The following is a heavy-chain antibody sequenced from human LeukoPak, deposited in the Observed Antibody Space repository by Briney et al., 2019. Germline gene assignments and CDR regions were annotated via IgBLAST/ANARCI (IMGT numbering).Heavy chain of an antibody. CDR3: ARVIPGSGSYYTVASPWTYYYYMDV. J-gene: IGHJ6*03. Sequence: NPSETLSLTRTVSGDSISSYYWSWIRQPPGKGLEWIGYIYYSGSTNYNPSLKSRVTISVDTSKNQFSLKLSSVTAADTAVYYCARVIPGSGSYYTVASPWTYYYYMDVWGKGTTVTVSS. CDR1: GDSISSYY. V-gene: IGHV4-59*01. D-gene: IGHD3-10*01. CDR2: IYYSGST.